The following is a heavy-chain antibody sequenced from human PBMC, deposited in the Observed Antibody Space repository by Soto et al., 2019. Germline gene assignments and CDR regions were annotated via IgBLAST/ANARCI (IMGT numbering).Heavy chain of an antibody. J-gene: IGHJ4*02. Sequence: LSLTCTVSGGSISSGVYYWSWIRQHPGKGLEYIVYIYYSGSTYYNPSLKSRTAMSVDKSKNQFSLKLSSVTAADTAVYYCARLDCSGGACYSWQGSFDYWGQGTLVTVSS. CDR2: IYYSGST. CDR3: ARLDCSGGACYSWQGSFDY. D-gene: IGHD2-15*01. CDR1: GGSISSGVYY. V-gene: IGHV4-31*03.